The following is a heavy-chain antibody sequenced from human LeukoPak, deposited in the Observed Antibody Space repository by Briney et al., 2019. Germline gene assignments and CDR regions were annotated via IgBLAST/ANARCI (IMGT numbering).Heavy chain of an antibody. D-gene: IGHD2-2*01. CDR2: IWYDGSNK. CDR1: GFPFSDYY. V-gene: IGHV3-33*08. CDR3: ARDPTVVVPAGDYCYYYGMDV. Sequence: GGSLRLSCAASGFPFSDYYMSWIRQAPGKGLEWVAVIWYDGSNKYYADSVKGRFTISRDNSKNTLYLQMNSLRAEDTAVYYCARDPTVVVPAGDYCYYYGMDVWGQGTTVTVSS. J-gene: IGHJ6*02.